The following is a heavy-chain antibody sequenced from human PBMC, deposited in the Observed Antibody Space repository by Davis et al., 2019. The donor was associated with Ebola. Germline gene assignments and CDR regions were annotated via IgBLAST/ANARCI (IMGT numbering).Heavy chain of an antibody. CDR2: IKQDGSEK. J-gene: IGHJ4*02. D-gene: IGHD3-10*01. V-gene: IGHV3-7*03. CDR1: GFTFSSYW. Sequence: WGSLRLSCAASGFTFSSYWMSWVRQAPGKGLEWVANIKQDGSEKYYVDSVKGRFTISRDNAKNSLYLQMNSLRAEDTAVYYCTRVLLWFGELSAIDYWGQGTLVTVSS. CDR3: TRVLLWFGELSAIDY.